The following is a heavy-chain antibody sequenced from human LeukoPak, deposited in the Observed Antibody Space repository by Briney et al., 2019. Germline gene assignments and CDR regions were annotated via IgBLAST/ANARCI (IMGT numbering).Heavy chain of an antibody. Sequence: SETLSLTCTVSGASINSDSFYWAWIRQSPGKGLDWIGTSPYNGNTYYNASVKSRASISVDPSKNQISLKPSSVTAADTAVYYCAREDYDILTGYPRFDPWGQGTLVTVSS. V-gene: IGHV4-39*02. J-gene: IGHJ5*02. CDR1: GASINSDSFY. CDR3: AREDYDILTGYPRFDP. CDR2: SPYNGNT. D-gene: IGHD3-9*01.